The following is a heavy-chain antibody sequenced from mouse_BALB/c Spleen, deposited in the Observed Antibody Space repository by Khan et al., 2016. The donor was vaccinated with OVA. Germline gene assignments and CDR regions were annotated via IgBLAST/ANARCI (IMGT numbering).Heavy chain of an antibody. V-gene: IGHV3-8*02. CDR3: ARSTYRYAFAY. CDR2: ILYSGST. Sequence: EVELVESGPSLVKPSQTLSLTCSVTGDSITSGYWCWIRKFPGNKLEYMGYILYSGSTYYNPSLKSRISITRHTSQNQYYLQLNSVTTADTATYDCARSTYRYAFAYWGQGTLVTVSA. D-gene: IGHD2-14*01. J-gene: IGHJ3*01. CDR1: GDSITSGY.